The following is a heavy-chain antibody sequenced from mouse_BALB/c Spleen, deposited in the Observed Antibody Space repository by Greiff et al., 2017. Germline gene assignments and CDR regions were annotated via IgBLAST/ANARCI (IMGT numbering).Heavy chain of an antibody. D-gene: IGHD2-2*01. J-gene: IGHJ3*01. V-gene: IGHV1-77*01. CDR1: GYTFTDYV. CDR3: ARDYGYDVAWFAY. Sequence: QVQLKQSGPELVKPGASVKMSCKASGYTFTDYVISWVKQRTGQGLEWIGEIYPGSGSTYYNEKFKGKATLTADKSSNTAYMQLSSLTSEDSAVYFCARDYGYDVAWFAYWGQGTLVTVSA. CDR2: IYPGSGST.